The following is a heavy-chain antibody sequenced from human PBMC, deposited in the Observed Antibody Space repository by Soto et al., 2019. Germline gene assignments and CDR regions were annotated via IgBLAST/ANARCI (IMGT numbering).Heavy chain of an antibody. CDR3: ARVRDFWSGYNAHFDY. Sequence: QVQLVQSGAEVKKPGASVKVSCKASGYTFTSYDINWVRQATGQGLEWMGWMNPNSGNTGYAQKFQGRVTMTRNTSKSTAYMELSSLRSEDTAVYYCARVRDFWSGYNAHFDYWGQGTLVTVSS. V-gene: IGHV1-8*01. CDR1: GYTFTSYD. CDR2: MNPNSGNT. J-gene: IGHJ4*02. D-gene: IGHD3-3*01.